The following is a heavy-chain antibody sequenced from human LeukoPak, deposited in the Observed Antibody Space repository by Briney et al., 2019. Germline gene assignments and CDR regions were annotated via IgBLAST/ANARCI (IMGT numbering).Heavy chain of an antibody. D-gene: IGHD3-22*01. CDR3: ARGPMIVVRNYYYMDV. V-gene: IGHV4-4*02. Sequence: SETLSLTCAVSGGSISSSNWWSWVRQPPGKGLEWIGEIYHSGSTNYNPSLKSRVTISVDTSKNQFSLKLSSVTAADTAVYYCARGPMIVVRNYYYMDVWGKGTTVTVSS. CDR1: GGSISSSNW. CDR2: IYHSGST. J-gene: IGHJ6*03.